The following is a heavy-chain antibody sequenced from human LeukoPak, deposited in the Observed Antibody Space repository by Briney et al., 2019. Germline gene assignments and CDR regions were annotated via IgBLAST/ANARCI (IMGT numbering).Heavy chain of an antibody. J-gene: IGHJ3*02. V-gene: IGHV5-51*01. CDR2: IYPGDSDT. Sequence: GESLKISCKGSGYSFTTYWIGWARQMPGKGLEWMGIIYPGDSDTRYSPSFQGQVTISADTSIRTADLQWSSLKASDTAMYYCARRGRDGYNYDAFDIWGQGTMVTVSS. CDR1: GYSFTTYW. D-gene: IGHD5-24*01. CDR3: ARRGRDGYNYDAFDI.